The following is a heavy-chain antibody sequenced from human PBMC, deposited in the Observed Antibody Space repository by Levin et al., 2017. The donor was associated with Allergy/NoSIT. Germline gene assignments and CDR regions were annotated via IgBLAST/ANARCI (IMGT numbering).Heavy chain of an antibody. CDR1: GFIFSHYA. V-gene: IGHV3-33*01. CDR2: IWADGTTK. CDR3: AREAGTFSLTADY. D-gene: IGHD2/OR15-2a*01. J-gene: IGHJ4*02. Sequence: PGGSLRLSCEASGFIFSHYAMHWVRQSPGQGLQWVAVIWADGTTKYYADSVKGRFTIWRDISQNTLYLQMNTLTADDTAVYYCAREAGTFSLTADYWGQGTLLTVSS.